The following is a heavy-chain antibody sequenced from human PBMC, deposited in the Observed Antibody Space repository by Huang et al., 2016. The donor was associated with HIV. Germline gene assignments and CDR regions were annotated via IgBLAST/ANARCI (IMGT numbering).Heavy chain of an antibody. CDR3: ATDRWEIPSTDDALDI. Sequence: EVQLVESGGDLVQPGRSLRLSCTASGFTFGDYTMSWFSQVPGKGMEWVSFIRSKPYGGTTKYAASVRGRFTISRDDSKSIVYLQMNSLKTEDTAVYYCATDRWEIPSTDDALDIWGQGTMVTVSS. V-gene: IGHV3-49*03. J-gene: IGHJ3*02. D-gene: IGHD1-26*01. CDR1: GFTFGDYT. CDR2: IRSKPYGGTT.